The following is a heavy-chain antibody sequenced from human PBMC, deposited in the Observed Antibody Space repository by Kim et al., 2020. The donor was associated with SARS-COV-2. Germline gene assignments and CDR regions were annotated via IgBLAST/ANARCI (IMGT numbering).Heavy chain of an antibody. CDR2: TYYRSKWYN. D-gene: IGHD6-13*01. J-gene: IGHJ5*02. V-gene: IGHV6-1*01. CDR3: ARASLEGRSYLGIIAARDRNWVDP. CDR1: GDSVSSNSAA. Sequence: SQTLSLTCAISGDSVSSNSAAWNWIRQSPSRGLEWLGRTYYRSKWYNDYAVSVKSRITINPDTSKNQFSLQLNSVTPEDTAVYYCARASLEGRSYLGIIAARDRNWVDPWGQGTLVTVSS.